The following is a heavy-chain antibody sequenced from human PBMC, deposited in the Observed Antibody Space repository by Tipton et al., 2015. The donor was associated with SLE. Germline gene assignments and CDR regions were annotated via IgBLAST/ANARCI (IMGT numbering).Heavy chain of an antibody. J-gene: IGHJ4*02. CDR1: GFTFSNYG. V-gene: IGHV3-21*01. D-gene: IGHD4-23*01. CDR2: ISSSSSYI. Sequence: SLRLSCAASGFTFSNYGMNRVRQAPGEGLEWVSSISSSSSYIHCADSVKGRFTISRDNAKDSLYLQMNSLRAEDTAVYYCARDATTVVTPDYFDYWGQGTLVTVSS. CDR3: ARDATTVVTPDYFDY.